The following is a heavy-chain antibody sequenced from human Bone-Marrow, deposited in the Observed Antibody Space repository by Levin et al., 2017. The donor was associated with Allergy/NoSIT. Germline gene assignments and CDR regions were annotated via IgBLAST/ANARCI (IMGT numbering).Heavy chain of an antibody. J-gene: IGHJ4*02. D-gene: IGHD5-24*01. CDR1: GFNFSNYA. Sequence: GESLKISCVVSGFNFSNYAMSWVRQAPGKGLEWVSAVSGSGVYTYYADSVEGRFTISRDNSKNTLYLQLNSLRAEDTAVYFCAKDRSRDGYNFGVWCFDCWGQGTLVTVSS. CDR2: VSGSGVYT. V-gene: IGHV3-23*01. CDR3: AKDRSRDGYNFGVWCFDC.